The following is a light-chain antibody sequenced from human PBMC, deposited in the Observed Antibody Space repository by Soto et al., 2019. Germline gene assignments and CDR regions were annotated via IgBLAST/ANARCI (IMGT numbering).Light chain of an antibody. CDR1: QSVSSSY. J-gene: IGKJ4*01. Sequence: EVVLTQSPGTLSLSPGERATLSCRASQSVSSSYLAWYQQKPGQAPRLLIYGASSRATGIPDRFSGSGSGTVFTLTISSLQPDDFATYYCQQYNSYSPLTFGGGTKVDIK. V-gene: IGKV3-20*01. CDR3: QQYNSYSPLT. CDR2: GAS.